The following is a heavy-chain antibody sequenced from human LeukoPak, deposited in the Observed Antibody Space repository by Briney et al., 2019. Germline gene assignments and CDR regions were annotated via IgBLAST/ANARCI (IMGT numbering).Heavy chain of an antibody. Sequence: ASVKVSCKASGYRFSNFGITWVRQAPGQGLEWMGWTSPYDDNPEYAQKFQGRVSMTTDTSTSTAYMELRSLRPDDPAMYYCAKVGPAIIPGARGHAFEIWGQGTVV. CDR3: AKVGPAIIPGARGHAFEI. V-gene: IGHV1-18*01. J-gene: IGHJ3*02. CDR2: TSPYDDNP. D-gene: IGHD1-26*01. CDR1: GYRFSNFG.